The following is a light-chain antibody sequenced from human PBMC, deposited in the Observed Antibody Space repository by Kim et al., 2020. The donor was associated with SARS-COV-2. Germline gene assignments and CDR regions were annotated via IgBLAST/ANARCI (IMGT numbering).Light chain of an antibody. Sequence: SSELTQDPAVSVALGQTVRITCQGDSLRSYYASWYQQKPGQATVLVIYGKNNRPSGIPDRFSGSSSGNTASLTITGAQAEDEADYYCNSRDSSGNHRYVF. CDR2: GKN. CDR1: SLRSYY. J-gene: IGLJ1*01. CDR3: NSRDSSGNHRYV. V-gene: IGLV3-19*01.